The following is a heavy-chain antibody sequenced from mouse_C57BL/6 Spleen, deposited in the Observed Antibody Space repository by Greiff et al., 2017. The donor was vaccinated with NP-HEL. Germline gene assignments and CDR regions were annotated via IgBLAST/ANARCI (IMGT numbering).Heavy chain of an antibody. CDR1: GYTFTSYW. Sequence: QVQLQQPGAELVMPGASVKLSCKASGYTFTSYWMHWVKQRPGQGLEWIGEIDPSDSYTNYNQKFKGKSTLTVDKSSSTAYMQLSSLTSEDSAVYYCAREGGYPNYFDYWGQGTTLTVSS. J-gene: IGHJ2*01. CDR2: IDPSDSYT. V-gene: IGHV1-69*01. CDR3: AREGGYPNYFDY. D-gene: IGHD2-2*01.